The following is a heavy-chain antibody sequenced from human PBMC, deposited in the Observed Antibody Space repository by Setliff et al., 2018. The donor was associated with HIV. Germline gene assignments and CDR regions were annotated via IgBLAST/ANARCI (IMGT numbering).Heavy chain of an antibody. V-gene: IGHV4-39*02. J-gene: IGHJ5*02. D-gene: IGHD2-15*01. Sequence: SETLSLTCTVSGGPISTNDYYWGFIRQSPGKGLEWIASVHYGGSIFYNPSLKSRVTLSVGTSKRQFFLNLSSATTADTAMYYCARETRSFGGIDPWGQGTLVTVSS. CDR1: GGPISTNDYY. CDR3: ARETRSFGGIDP. CDR2: VHYGGSI.